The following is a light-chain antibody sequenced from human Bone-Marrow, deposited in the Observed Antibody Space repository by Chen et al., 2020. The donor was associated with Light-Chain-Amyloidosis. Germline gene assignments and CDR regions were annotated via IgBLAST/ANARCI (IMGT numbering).Light chain of an antibody. Sequence: QSALTQPASVSGSPGQSITISCTGTSSDVGSYNLVSWSRQHPGKAPKLRIYEVSKRPSGVSNRFSGSKSGNTASLTISGLQAEDEADYYCCSYAGSSTLVFGVGTKLTVL. CDR2: EVS. J-gene: IGLJ3*02. V-gene: IGLV2-23*02. CDR3: CSYAGSSTLV. CDR1: SSDVGSYNL.